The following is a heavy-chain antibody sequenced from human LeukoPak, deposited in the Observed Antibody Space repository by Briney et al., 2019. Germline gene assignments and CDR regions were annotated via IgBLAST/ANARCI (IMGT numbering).Heavy chain of an antibody. D-gene: IGHD4-17*01. J-gene: IGHJ4*02. Sequence: PSETLSLTCTVSGGSISSYYWSWIRQPPGKGLEWIGYIYYSGSTNYNPSLKSRVTISVDTSKNQFSLKLSSVTAADTAVYYCARRVAVNPRYYFDYWGQGTLVTVSS. CDR2: IYYSGST. CDR1: GGSISSYY. CDR3: ARRVAVNPRYYFDY. V-gene: IGHV4-59*08.